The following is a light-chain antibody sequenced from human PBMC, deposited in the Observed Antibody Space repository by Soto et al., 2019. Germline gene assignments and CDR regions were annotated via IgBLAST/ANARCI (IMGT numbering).Light chain of an antibody. Sequence: DIVLTQFPESLTVSPGERATIDCESSQNLLYHANNRSHLAWYQQRPGQPPKLLIFWASFRQSGVPERFSGSGSGTHFTLTISSLQAEDVAVYHCQQFFITPWTFGQGTRVEI. J-gene: IGKJ1*01. CDR3: QQFFITPWT. CDR1: QNLLYHANNRSH. V-gene: IGKV4-1*01. CDR2: WAS.